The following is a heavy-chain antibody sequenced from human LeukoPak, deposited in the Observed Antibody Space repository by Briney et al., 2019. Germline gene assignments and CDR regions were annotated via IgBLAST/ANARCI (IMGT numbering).Heavy chain of an antibody. Sequence: SETLSLTCTASGGSISSSSYYWGWIRQPPGKGLEWIGSIYYSGSTYYNPSLKSRVTISVDTSKNQFSLKLSSVTAADTAVYYCARHGTSGFDYWGQGTLVTVSS. D-gene: IGHD1-26*01. J-gene: IGHJ4*02. CDR3: ARHGTSGFDY. V-gene: IGHV4-39*01. CDR2: IYYSGST. CDR1: GGSISSSSYY.